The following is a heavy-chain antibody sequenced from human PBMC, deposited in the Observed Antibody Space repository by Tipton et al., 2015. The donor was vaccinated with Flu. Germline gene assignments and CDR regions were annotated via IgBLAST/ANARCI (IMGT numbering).Heavy chain of an antibody. CDR2: NNPNSGGT. CDR1: GYTFTGYY. CDR3: ARVYYYDSSGYYRPTYFDY. D-gene: IGHD3-22*01. V-gene: IGHV1-2*02. J-gene: IGHJ4*02. Sequence: QLVQSGAEVKKPGASVKVSCKASGYTFTGYYMHWVRPAPGQGLEWMGWNNPNSGGTNYAQKFQGRVTMTRDTSISTAYMELSRLRSDDTAVYYCARVYYYDSSGYYRPTYFDYWGQGTLVTVSP.